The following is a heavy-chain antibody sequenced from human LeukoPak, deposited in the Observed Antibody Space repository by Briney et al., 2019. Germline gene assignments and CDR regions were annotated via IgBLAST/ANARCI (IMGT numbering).Heavy chain of an antibody. CDR1: GYSFTNYW. D-gene: IGHD6-19*01. Sequence: GESLKISCKGSGYSFTNYWIGWVRQMPGKGLEWMGIIYPGDSDARYSPSFQGQVTISVDKSISTAYLQWSSLKASDTAMYYCARQGPGSGWFLNFDYWGQGTLVTVSS. J-gene: IGHJ4*02. CDR3: ARQGPGSGWFLNFDY. V-gene: IGHV5-51*01. CDR2: IYPGDSDA.